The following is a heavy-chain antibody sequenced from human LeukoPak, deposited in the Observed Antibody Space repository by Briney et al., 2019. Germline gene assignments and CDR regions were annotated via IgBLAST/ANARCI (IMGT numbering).Heavy chain of an antibody. CDR2: ISVDGGNT. V-gene: IGHV3-23*01. CDR3: ERRGGYYGSGSYLGY. CDR1: GFAFSTFA. J-gene: IGHJ4*02. Sequence: GGSLRLSCAASGFAFSTFAMTWVRQAPGKGLEWVSTISVDGGNTFYADSVKRLFTISRDYSKNTLYLQMNSLRAEDTAVYYCERRGGYYGSGSYLGYWGQGTLVTVSS. D-gene: IGHD3-10*01.